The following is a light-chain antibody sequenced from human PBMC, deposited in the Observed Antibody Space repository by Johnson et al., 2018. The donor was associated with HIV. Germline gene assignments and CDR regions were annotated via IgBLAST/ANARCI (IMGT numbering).Light chain of an antibody. CDR3: GTWDSSLSAPYV. J-gene: IGLJ1*01. CDR1: SSNIGNNY. V-gene: IGLV1-51*01. Sequence: QAVLTQPPSVSAAPLQKVTISCSGSSSNIGNNYVSWYQQVPGTAPTLLIYDNNKRPPGIPARFSGSKSGTSATLGITGLQTGDEAAYYCGTWDSSLSAPYVFGTGAKVTVL. CDR2: DNN.